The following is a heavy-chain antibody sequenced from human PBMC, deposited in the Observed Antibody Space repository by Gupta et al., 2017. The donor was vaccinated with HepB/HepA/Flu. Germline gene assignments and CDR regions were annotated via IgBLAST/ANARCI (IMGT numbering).Heavy chain of an antibody. CDR3: ARRDPGLYSSSWTHWYFDL. D-gene: IGHD6-13*01. CDR2: IYTSGST. CDR1: GGSISSYY. V-gene: IGHV4-4*07. Sequence: QVQLQESGPGLVKPSETLSLTCTVSGGSISSYYWSWIRQPAGKGLEWIGRIYTSGSTNYNPSLKSRVTMSVDTSKNQFSLKLSSVTAADTAVYYCARRDPGLYSSSWTHWYFDLWGRGTLVTVSS. J-gene: IGHJ2*01.